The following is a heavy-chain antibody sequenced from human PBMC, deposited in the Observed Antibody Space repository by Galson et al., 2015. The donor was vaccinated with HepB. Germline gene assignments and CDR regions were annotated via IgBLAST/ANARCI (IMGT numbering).Heavy chain of an antibody. CDR2: ISSSGSTTI. J-gene: IGHJ5*02. D-gene: IGHD2/OR15-2a*01. CDR1: GFTFSDYY. V-gene: IGHV3-11*01. CDR3: ARATLGWFDP. Sequence: SLRLSCAASGFTFSDYYMSWIRQAPGKGLEWVSYISSSGSTTISYADSVKGRFTISRDNAKNSLYLQINSLRAEDTAVYFCARATLGWFDPWGQGTLVTVSS.